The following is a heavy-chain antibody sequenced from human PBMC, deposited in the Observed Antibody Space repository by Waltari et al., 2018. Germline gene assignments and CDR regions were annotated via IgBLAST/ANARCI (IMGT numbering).Heavy chain of an antibody. V-gene: IGHV4-61*02. CDR1: GGSISSGSYY. CDR2: IYTSGST. J-gene: IGHJ6*03. Sequence: QLQLQESGPGLVKPSQTLSLTCTVSGGSISSGSYYWSWIRQPAGKGLEWIGRIYTSGSTNYNPSLKSRVTISVDTSKNQFSLKLSSVTAADTAVYYCARAAHYYYYMDVWGKGTTVTVSS. CDR3: ARAAHYYYYMDV.